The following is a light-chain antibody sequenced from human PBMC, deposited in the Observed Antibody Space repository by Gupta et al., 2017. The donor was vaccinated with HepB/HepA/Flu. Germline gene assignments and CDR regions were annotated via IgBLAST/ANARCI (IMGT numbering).Light chain of an antibody. CDR1: SSAVGVYNF. CDR3: SSYTSNSTGV. Sequence: HSPLPQPPSVSGSPGQSITISCTGTSSAVGVYNFVSWYQHHPGKAPKLMIYDVFNWPSGVSNRFSGSKSGNTASLTISALQAEDEADYYCSSYTSNSTGVFGTGTKVTVL. V-gene: IGLV2-14*03. J-gene: IGLJ1*01. CDR2: DVF.